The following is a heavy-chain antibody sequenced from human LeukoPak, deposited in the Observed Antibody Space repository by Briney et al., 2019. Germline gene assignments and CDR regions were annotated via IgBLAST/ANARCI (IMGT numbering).Heavy chain of an antibody. CDR2: IIPIFGSA. CDR3: ARVEYSSGWYGY. CDR1: GGTFSSYA. D-gene: IGHD6-19*01. Sequence: SVKVSCKASGGTFSSYAINWVRQAPGQGLEWMGGIIPIFGSANYAQKFQGRVTITADESTSTAYMELSSLRSEDTAVYYCARVEYSSGWYGYWGQGTLVTVSS. V-gene: IGHV1-69*13. J-gene: IGHJ4*02.